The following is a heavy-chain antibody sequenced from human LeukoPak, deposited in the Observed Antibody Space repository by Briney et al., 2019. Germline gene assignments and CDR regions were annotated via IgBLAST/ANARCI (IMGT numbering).Heavy chain of an antibody. D-gene: IGHD3-22*01. Sequence: SETLSLTCAVYGGSFSGYYWSWIRQPPGEGLEWIGEINHSGSTNYNPSLKSRVTISVDTSKNQFSLKLSSVTAADTAVYYCARLYYDSSRYPNWFDPWGQGTLVTVSS. CDR2: INHSGST. J-gene: IGHJ5*02. V-gene: IGHV4-34*01. CDR3: ARLYYDSSRYPNWFDP. CDR1: GGSFSGYY.